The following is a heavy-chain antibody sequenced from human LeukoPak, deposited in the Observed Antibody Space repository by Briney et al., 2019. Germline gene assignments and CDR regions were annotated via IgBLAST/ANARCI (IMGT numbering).Heavy chain of an antibody. CDR2: IYYSGST. J-gene: IGHJ5*02. CDR3: ARARGGARWSSGWNNWFDP. D-gene: IGHD6-19*01. Sequence: PSETLSLTCTVSGGSISSSSYYWGWIRQPPGKGLEWIGSIYYSGSTYYNPSLKSRVTISVDTSKNQFSLKLSSVTAADTAVYYCARARGGARWSSGWNNWFDPWGQGTLVTVSS. V-gene: IGHV4-39*07. CDR1: GGSISSSSYY.